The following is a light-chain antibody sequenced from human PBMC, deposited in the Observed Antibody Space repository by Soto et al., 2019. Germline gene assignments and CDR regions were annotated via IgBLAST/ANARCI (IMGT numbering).Light chain of an antibody. CDR3: QQSYSTPV. J-gene: IGKJ2*01. Sequence: DIQMTQSPSSLSASVGDRVTITCRASQSISSYLNWYQQKPGKAPKLLIYAASSLQSGVPSRFSGSGSGTDFTLTICSLQPEHFATYYCQQSYSTPVFGQGTKLEIK. CDR2: AAS. V-gene: IGKV1-39*01. CDR1: QSISSY.